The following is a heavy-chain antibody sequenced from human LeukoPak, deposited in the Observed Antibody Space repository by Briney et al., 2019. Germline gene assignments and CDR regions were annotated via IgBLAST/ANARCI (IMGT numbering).Heavy chain of an antibody. D-gene: IGHD1-26*01. Sequence: PGESLKISCKASGYSFTTYWIAWVRQMPGRRLEWMGIISPDDSAIRYSPSFRGQVTISADKSTSTAYLQWSRLKASDTAIYYCARHEGSGSYYSYWGQGTLVTVSS. V-gene: IGHV5-51*01. CDR2: ISPDDSAI. CDR3: ARHEGSGSYYSY. CDR1: GYSFTTYW. J-gene: IGHJ4*02.